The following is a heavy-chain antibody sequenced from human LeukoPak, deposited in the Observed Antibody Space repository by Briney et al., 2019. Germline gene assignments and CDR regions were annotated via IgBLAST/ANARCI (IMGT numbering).Heavy chain of an antibody. J-gene: IGHJ6*02. CDR1: GGSFSGYY. V-gene: IGHV4-34*01. Sequence: PSETLSLACAVYGGSFSGYYWSWIRQPPGKGLEWIGEINHSGSTNYNPSLKSRVIISVDTSKNQFSLKLSSVTAADTAVYYCARDNRGIHGYYYGMDVWGQGTTVTVSS. D-gene: IGHD1-14*01. CDR3: ARDNRGIHGYYYGMDV. CDR2: INHSGST.